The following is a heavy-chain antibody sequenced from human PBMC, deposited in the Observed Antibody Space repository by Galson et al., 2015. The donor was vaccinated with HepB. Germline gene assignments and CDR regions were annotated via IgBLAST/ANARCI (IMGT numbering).Heavy chain of an antibody. CDR1: GFTFSNYA. Sequence: SLRLSCAASGFTFSNYAMSWVRQAPGKGLEWVSVISGSGVSTYYADSVKGRFTISRDNSKNTLYVQMNSLRAEDTAVYYCAKGPRWTTVTTTPFGYWGQGTLVTVS. CDR2: ISGSGVST. V-gene: IGHV3-23*01. D-gene: IGHD4-17*01. CDR3: AKGPRWTTVTTTPFGY. J-gene: IGHJ4*02.